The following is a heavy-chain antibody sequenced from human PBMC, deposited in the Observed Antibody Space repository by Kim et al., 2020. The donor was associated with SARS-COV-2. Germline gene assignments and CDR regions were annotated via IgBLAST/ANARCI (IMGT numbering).Heavy chain of an antibody. V-gene: IGHV3-21*01. CDR1: GFTFSSFN. CDR2: ISLRSNYI. CDR3: ARSYNCRLGP. Sequence: GGSLRLSCAASGFTFSSFNMNWLRQAPGKGLEWISYISLRSNYIYSADSVKGRFTVSRDNAKDSLYLQMNSLEAEDPAVYYCARSYNCRLGPWGQGTLVT. J-gene: IGHJ5*02. D-gene: IGHD1-20*01.